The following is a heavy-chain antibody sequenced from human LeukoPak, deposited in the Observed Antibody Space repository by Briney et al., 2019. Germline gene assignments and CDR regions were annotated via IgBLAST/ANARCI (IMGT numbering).Heavy chain of an antibody. CDR2: IYYSGSI. Sequence: PSETLSLTCTVSGGSISSYYWSWIRQPPGKGLEWIGYIYYSGSINYNPSLKSRVTISVDTSKNQFSLKLSSVTAADTAVYYCARVADYGDYMVDYWGQGTLVTVSS. J-gene: IGHJ4*02. CDR1: GGSISSYY. D-gene: IGHD4-17*01. V-gene: IGHV4-59*08. CDR3: ARVADYGDYMVDY.